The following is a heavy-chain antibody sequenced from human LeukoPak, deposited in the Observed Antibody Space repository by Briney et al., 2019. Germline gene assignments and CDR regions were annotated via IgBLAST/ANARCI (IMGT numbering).Heavy chain of an antibody. Sequence: ASVKVSCKASGYTFTDYYLHWVRQAPGQGLEWMGWINPNTGGTNYAQKFQGGVTMTSDTSISTAYMELSRLRSDDTAEYYCARDRNGPGYSREFDYWGQGTLVTVSS. CDR2: INPNTGGT. J-gene: IGHJ4*02. CDR1: GYTFTDYY. D-gene: IGHD6-13*01. V-gene: IGHV1-2*02. CDR3: ARDRNGPGYSREFDY.